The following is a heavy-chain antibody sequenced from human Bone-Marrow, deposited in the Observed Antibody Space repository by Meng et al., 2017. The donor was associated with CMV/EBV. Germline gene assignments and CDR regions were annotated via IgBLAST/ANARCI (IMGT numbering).Heavy chain of an antibody. CDR1: GFTFGNYW. D-gene: IGHD3-3*01. CDR2: IKQDGSEK. V-gene: IGHV3-7*01. Sequence: GESLKISCAASGFTFGNYWMTWVRQAPGKGLEWVANIKQDGSEKYYVDSVKGRFTISRDNTKNSLYLQMNSLRAEDTAVFYCARERIEHVLRFLEWSPYYYYGMDVWGQGTTVTVSS. J-gene: IGHJ6*02. CDR3: ARERIEHVLRFLEWSPYYYYGMDV.